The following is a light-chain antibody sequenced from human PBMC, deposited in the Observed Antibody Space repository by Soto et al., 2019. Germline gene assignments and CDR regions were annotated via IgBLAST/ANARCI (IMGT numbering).Light chain of an antibody. Sequence: IGLSHSPCTLSVSTAKGATLSSSSRKSVSSSHLAWYQQKPGQAHKLIIYGAYSRATGVQDRFSGSGSGTDFTLTIRRLEPEDFAAYYCKQDVRSPPRFGGGTKVDIK. CDR2: GAY. J-gene: IGKJ4*02. V-gene: IGKV3-20*01. CDR3: KQDVRSPPR. CDR1: KSVSSSH.